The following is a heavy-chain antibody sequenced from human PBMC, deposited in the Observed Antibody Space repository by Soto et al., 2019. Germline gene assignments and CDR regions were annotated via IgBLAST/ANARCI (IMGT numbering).Heavy chain of an antibody. CDR2: IWYDGSDK. CDR1: GFPFMNHG. CDR3: ARDRSSTYFDF. V-gene: IGHV3-33*01. J-gene: IGHJ4*02. Sequence: WGSLRLSCAESGFPFMNHGMHWVRQAPGKGLEWVAVIWYDGSDKYYADSVKGRFAISRDNSKNTLYLQMNSLRAEDTAIYYCARDRSSTYFDFWGQGTQVTVS. D-gene: IGHD6-19*01.